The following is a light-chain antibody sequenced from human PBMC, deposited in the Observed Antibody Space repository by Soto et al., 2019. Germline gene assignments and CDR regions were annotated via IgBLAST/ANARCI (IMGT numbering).Light chain of an antibody. J-gene: IGKJ1*01. Sequence: DIQMTQSPSTLSASVGDRVTITGRASQSISSWLAWYQQKPGKDPQLLLHKASTLKSGVPSRFSGSGSGTKFTLNNSSLQPDDFGTYYCQHYNSYSEAFGQGTKV. CDR3: QHYNSYSEA. CDR1: QSISSW. CDR2: KAS. V-gene: IGKV1-5*03.